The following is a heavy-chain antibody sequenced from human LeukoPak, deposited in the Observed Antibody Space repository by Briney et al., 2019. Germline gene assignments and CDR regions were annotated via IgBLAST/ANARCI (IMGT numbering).Heavy chain of an antibody. J-gene: IGHJ3*02. CDR2: ISSNGGST. CDR3: ARGPSGGSLDAFDI. CDR1: GFTFSSYA. D-gene: IGHD2-15*01. Sequence: GGSLRLSCAASGFTFSSYAMHWVRQAPGKGLEYVSAISSNGGSTYYANSVKGRFTISRDNSKNTLYLQMGSLRAEDMAVYYCARGPSGGSLDAFDIWGQGTMVTVSS. V-gene: IGHV3-64*01.